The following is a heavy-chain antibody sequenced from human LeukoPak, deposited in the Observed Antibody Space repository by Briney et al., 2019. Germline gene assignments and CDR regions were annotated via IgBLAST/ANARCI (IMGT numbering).Heavy chain of an antibody. CDR2: VYSGGST. CDR1: GFTVSSNY. J-gene: IGHJ6*02. Sequence: GGSLRLSCAASGFTVSSNYMSWVRQAPAAGLEWASVVYSGGSTYYADSVKGRFTISRDNSKNTLYLQMNSLRAEDTAVYYCAREPPYYYYYGMDVWGQGTTVTVSS. V-gene: IGHV3-53*01. CDR3: AREPPYYYYYGMDV.